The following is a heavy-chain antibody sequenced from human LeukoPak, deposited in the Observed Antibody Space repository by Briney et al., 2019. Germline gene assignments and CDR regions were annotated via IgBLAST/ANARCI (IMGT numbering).Heavy chain of an antibody. V-gene: IGHV3-48*02. Sequence: PGGSLRLSCAASGFTFSSYVMSWVRQAPGKGLEWIAYINHNAEMIFYPDFVKGRFTISRDNAKSSLYLQMNALRDEDTAIYYCARDHDWAFDLWGQGTLVTVSS. CDR3: ARDHDWAFDL. CDR2: INHNAEMI. CDR1: GFTFSSYV. J-gene: IGHJ4*02. D-gene: IGHD3-9*01.